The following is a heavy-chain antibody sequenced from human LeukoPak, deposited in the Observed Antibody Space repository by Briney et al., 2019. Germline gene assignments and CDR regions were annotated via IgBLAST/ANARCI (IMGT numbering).Heavy chain of an antibody. CDR1: GFTFSSYG. CDR2: ISYDGSNK. CDR3: AKTRGYSYGHGFDY. Sequence: GRSLRLSCAASGFTFSSYGMHWVRQAPGKGLEWVAVISYDGSNKYYADSVKGRFTTSRDNSKNTLYLQMNSLRAEDTAVYYCAKTRGYSYGHGFDYWGQGTLVTASS. V-gene: IGHV3-30*18. J-gene: IGHJ4*02. D-gene: IGHD5-18*01.